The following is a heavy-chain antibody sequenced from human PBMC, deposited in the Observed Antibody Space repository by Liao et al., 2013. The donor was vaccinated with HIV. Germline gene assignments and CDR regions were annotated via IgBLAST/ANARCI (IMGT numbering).Heavy chain of an antibody. CDR1: GDSISSDY. J-gene: IGHJ4*02. Sequence: QVQLQESGPGLVKPSETLSLTCTVSGDSISSDYWGWIRQPPGKGLEWIGHISHSGFTNNNPSLKSRVTISIDQSNNEFSLDLSSVTAADTAVYYCARWDFDLGGMPAAGWVDYWGQGTLVTVSS. V-gene: IGHV4-59*01. D-gene: IGHD1-26*01. CDR3: ARWDFDLGGMPAAGWVDY. CDR2: ISHSGFT.